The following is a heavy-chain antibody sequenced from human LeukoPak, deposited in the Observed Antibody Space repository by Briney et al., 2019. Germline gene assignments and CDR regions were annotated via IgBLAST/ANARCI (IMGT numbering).Heavy chain of an antibody. CDR1: GYSVANYW. V-gene: IGHV5-51*01. Sequence: WESLKISCKGFGYSVANYWIAWVRQIPGKGLEWMGVIYPGDSDTCDSPSFEGYITTSANTYINTSYQLTSSLNASDTATYYCARRYDNTGYYVYWGQGTLVTVSS. CDR2: IYPGDSDT. CDR3: ARRYDNTGYYVY. D-gene: IGHD3-22*01. J-gene: IGHJ4*02.